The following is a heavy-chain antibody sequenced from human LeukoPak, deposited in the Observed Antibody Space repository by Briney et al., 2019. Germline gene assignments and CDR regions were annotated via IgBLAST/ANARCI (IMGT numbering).Heavy chain of an antibody. CDR3: ARQNPPGSKKGWFDP. CDR1: GGSINSYY. CDR2: IYYNGIT. Sequence: SETLSLTCTVSGGSINSYYWTWIRQPPGKGLEWIACIYYNGITNYKSSLESRITISVDTSKNQFSLRLSSVTAADTAVYYCARQNPPGSKKGWFDPWGQGTLVTVSS. J-gene: IGHJ5*02. V-gene: IGHV4-59*08. D-gene: IGHD6-25*01.